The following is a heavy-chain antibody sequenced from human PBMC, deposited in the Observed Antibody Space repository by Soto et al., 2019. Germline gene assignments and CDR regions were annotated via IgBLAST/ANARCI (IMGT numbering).Heavy chain of an antibody. CDR2: MYNSGRT. CDR3: ASMGYHYGSGSYPLDY. D-gene: IGHD3-10*01. J-gene: IGHJ4*02. CDR1: VGSISSYY. V-gene: IGHV4-59*08. Sequence: QVQLQESGPGLVKPSETLSLTCTVSVGSISSYYWTWIRQPPGKGLEWIGFMYNSGRTPYNPSLKSRVPISLATSKNQFSLNLRSVTAADTAVYYCASMGYHYGSGSYPLDYWGQGTLVTVSS.